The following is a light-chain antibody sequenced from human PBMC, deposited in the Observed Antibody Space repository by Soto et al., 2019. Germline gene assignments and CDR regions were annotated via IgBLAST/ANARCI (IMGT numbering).Light chain of an antibody. J-gene: IGKJ1*01. CDR1: HDVNYW. V-gene: IGKV1-5*01. CDR2: DAS. CDR3: QQYDSFPWT. Sequence: DIPLTQSPSTLSASVGDRVTITCRASHDVNYWLAWYQQKPGNAPKLLIYDASSLESGVPSRFSGSGSVTEFTLTISSLQSDDFASYFCQQYDSFPWTFGQGTKVEVK.